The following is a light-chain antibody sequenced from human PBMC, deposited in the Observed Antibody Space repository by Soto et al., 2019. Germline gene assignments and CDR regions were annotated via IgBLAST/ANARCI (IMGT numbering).Light chain of an antibody. Sequence: QAVLTQPPSASGTPGQRVTISCSGGSSNVGSNSVYWYQQLPGTAPKLLIHSNNQRPSGVPDRFSGSKSGTSASLAISGLRSEDEADYYCAAWDDSLSGPVFGGGTQLTVL. V-gene: IGLV1-47*02. CDR3: AAWDDSLSGPV. J-gene: IGLJ3*02. CDR2: SNN. CDR1: SSNVGSNS.